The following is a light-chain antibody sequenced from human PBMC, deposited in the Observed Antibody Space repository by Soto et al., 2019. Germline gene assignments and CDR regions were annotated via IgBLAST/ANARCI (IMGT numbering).Light chain of an antibody. V-gene: IGKV3-20*01. Sequence: EIVLTPSPGTLSLSPGERATLSCRASQRVSSSYVAWYQQKPGQAPRLLIYGASSSATGIPDRFSGSGSGTDFTLTISRLEPEDFAVYYCQLYGSSPMYTFGQGTKLEIK. CDR3: QLYGSSPMYT. CDR1: QRVSSSY. CDR2: GAS. J-gene: IGKJ2*01.